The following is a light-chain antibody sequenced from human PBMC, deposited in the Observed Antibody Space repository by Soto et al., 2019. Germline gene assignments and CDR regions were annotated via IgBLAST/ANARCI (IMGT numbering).Light chain of an antibody. Sequence: QSALTQPRSVSGSPGQSVTLSCTGTSSDVGSYNYVSWYQHHPGKAPKLMIYDVTKRPSGVPDRFSGSKSGNTASLTISGLQPEDEADYHCCSSAGSYSYVFGTGTKLTVL. CDR2: DVT. CDR1: SSDVGSYNY. CDR3: CSSAGSYSYV. V-gene: IGLV2-11*01. J-gene: IGLJ1*01.